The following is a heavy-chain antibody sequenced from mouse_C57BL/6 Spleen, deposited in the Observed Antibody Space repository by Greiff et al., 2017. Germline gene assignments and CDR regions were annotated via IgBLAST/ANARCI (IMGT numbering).Heavy chain of an antibody. Sequence: EVQLQRSGPELVKPGASVKISCKASGYSFTGYYMNWVKQSPEKSLEWIGEINPSTGGTTYNQKFKAKATLTVDKSSSTAYMQLKSLTAEDSAVYYCARAAQATAWFAYWGQGTLVTVSA. V-gene: IGHV1-42*01. CDR3: ARAAQATAWFAY. CDR2: INPSTGGT. J-gene: IGHJ3*01. CDR1: GYSFTGYY. D-gene: IGHD3-2*02.